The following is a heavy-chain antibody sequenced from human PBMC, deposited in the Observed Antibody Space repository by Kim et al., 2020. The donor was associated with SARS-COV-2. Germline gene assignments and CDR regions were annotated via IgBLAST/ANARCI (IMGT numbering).Heavy chain of an antibody. CDR3: ARLVGATSLGDY. V-gene: IGHV4-39*01. J-gene: IGHJ4*02. D-gene: IGHD1-26*01. Sequence: HTPALQGEVTISVETAKDQFSLKLSSVTAADTAVYYCARLVGATSLGDYWGQGTLVTVSS.